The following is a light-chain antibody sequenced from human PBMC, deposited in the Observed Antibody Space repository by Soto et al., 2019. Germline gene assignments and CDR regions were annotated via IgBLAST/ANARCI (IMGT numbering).Light chain of an antibody. CDR1: QSIRSW. CDR3: QQYNSYPWT. V-gene: IGKV1-5*01. J-gene: IGKJ1*01. Sequence: GERVTITCRASQSIRSWLAWYQQKPGKAPNLLIYDASSLESGVPSRFSGSGSGTEFTLTISSLQPDDFATYYCQQYNSYPWTFGQGTKVDIK. CDR2: DAS.